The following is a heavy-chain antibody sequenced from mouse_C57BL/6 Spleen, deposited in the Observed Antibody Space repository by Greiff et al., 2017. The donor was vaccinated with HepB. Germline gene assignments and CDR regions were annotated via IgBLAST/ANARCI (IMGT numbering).Heavy chain of an antibody. CDR2: IYPGNSDT. D-gene: IGHD1-1*01. CDR3: TRLATVVADWYFDV. V-gene: IGHV1-5*01. Sequence: VQLQQSGTVLARPGASVKMSCKTSGYTFTSYWMHWVKQRPGLGLEWIGAIYPGNSDTSYNQKFKGKAKLTAVTSASTAYMELSSLTNEDSAVYYCTRLATVVADWYFDVWGTGTTVTVSS. J-gene: IGHJ1*03. CDR1: GYTFTSYW.